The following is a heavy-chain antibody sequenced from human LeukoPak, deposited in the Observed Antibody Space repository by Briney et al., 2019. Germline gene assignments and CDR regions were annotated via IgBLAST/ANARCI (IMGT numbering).Heavy chain of an antibody. Sequence: ASVKVSCKASGYTFTGNGISWVRQAPGQGLEWMGWISGYNGNTEYARMLQGRVTMTTDTSTSTAYMELSRLRSDDTAVYYCVRASIVGAKGTFDIWGQGTMVTVSS. J-gene: IGHJ3*02. CDR3: VRASIVGAKGTFDI. V-gene: IGHV1-18*01. CDR2: ISGYNGNT. CDR1: GYTFTGNG. D-gene: IGHD1-26*01.